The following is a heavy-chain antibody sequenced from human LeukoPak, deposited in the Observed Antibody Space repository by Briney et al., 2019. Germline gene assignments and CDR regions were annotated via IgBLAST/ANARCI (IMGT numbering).Heavy chain of an antibody. CDR2: IIPIFGTA. Sequence: ASVKVSCKASGYIFTGYFIHWVRQAPGQGLEWMGGIIPIFGTANYAQKFQGRVTITADESTSTAYMELSSLRSEDTAVYYCARTDYYDSSGLGDWGQGTLVTVSS. D-gene: IGHD3-22*01. CDR1: GYIFTGYF. CDR3: ARTDYYDSSGLGD. J-gene: IGHJ4*02. V-gene: IGHV1-69*13.